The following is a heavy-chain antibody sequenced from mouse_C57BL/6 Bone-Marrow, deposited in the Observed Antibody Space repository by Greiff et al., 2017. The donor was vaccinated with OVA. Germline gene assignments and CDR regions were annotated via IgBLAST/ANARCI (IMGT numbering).Heavy chain of an antibody. Sequence: VQLKESGAELVRPGASVKLSCTASGINIKDDYMHWVKQRPEQGLEWIGWIDPENGDTEYASKFQGKATITVDTSSNTAYLQLSSLTSKDTAVYYCDGYYYWGQGTTLTVSS. CDR2: IDPENGDT. D-gene: IGHD2-3*01. CDR3: DGYYY. V-gene: IGHV14-4*01. CDR1: GINIKDDY. J-gene: IGHJ2*01.